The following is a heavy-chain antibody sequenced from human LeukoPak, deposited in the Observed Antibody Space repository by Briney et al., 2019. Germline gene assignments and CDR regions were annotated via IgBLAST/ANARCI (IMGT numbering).Heavy chain of an antibody. J-gene: IGHJ5*02. CDR2: ISYDGSNK. Sequence: GGSLRLSCAASGFTFSSYAMHWVRQAPGKGLEWVAVISYDGSNKYYADSVKGRSTISRDNSKNTLYLQMNSLRAEDTAVYYCARAPAVADPNWFDPWGQGTLVTVSS. CDR1: GFTFSSYA. D-gene: IGHD6-19*01. V-gene: IGHV3-30*04. CDR3: ARAPAVADPNWFDP.